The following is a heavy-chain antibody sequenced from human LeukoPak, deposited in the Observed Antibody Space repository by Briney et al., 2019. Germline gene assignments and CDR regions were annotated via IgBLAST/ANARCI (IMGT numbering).Heavy chain of an antibody. CDR3: VRCYGDYGYFDL. CDR2: IIPIFGTA. CDR1: GGTFSSYA. J-gene: IGHJ2*01. D-gene: IGHD4-17*01. Sequence: GASVKVSCKASGGTFSSYAISWVRQAPGQGLEWMGGIIPIFGTANYAQKFQGRVTITADESTSTAYMELSSLRSEDTAVYYCVRCYGDYGYFDLWGRGTLVTVSS. V-gene: IGHV1-69*13.